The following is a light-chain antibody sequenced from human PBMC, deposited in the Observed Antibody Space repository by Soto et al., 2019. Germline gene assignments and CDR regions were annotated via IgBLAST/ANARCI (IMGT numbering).Light chain of an antibody. CDR3: TSYTITSPYV. CDR2: EAT. Sequence: QSVLTQPASVSGSPGQSITISCTGTSSDVGGYNFVSWYQHHPGKVPKLIIYEATKRPSGVSYRFSGSKSGNTASLTISGLQAEDEADYYCTSYTITSPYVFGTGTKVTVL. J-gene: IGLJ1*01. V-gene: IGLV2-14*01. CDR1: SSDVGGYNF.